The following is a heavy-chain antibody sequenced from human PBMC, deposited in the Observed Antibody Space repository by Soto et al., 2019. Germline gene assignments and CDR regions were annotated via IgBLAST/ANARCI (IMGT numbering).Heavy chain of an antibody. V-gene: IGHV1-8*01. D-gene: IGHD2-2*01. CDR1: GYTFTTYD. Sequence: QVQLVQSGAEVKKPGTSVKVSCKASGYTFTTYDINWVRQAPGQGLEWMGWMTPHSGKTGYAPKFQGRVTMTRDTAIRTAYMELSSLRSEDTAVYFCARGWEVPAATFDSWGQGTLVNVSS. CDR3: ARGWEVPAATFDS. CDR2: MTPHSGKT. J-gene: IGHJ4*02.